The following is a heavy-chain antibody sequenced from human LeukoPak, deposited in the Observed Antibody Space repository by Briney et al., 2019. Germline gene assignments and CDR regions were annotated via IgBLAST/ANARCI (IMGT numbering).Heavy chain of an antibody. CDR1: GASISSTNNF. CDR2: IYYSVST. CDR3: ARLPSELAFGGKDNYYYYYYMDV. D-gene: IGHD3-16*01. Sequence: SETLSLTCTVSGASISSTNNFWGWIRQTPGKGLEWIATIYYSVSTYYNPSLKSRVTISVDTSKNQFSLKLSSVTAADTAVYYCARLPSELAFGGKDNYYYYYYMDVWGKGTTVTISS. J-gene: IGHJ6*03. V-gene: IGHV4-39*07.